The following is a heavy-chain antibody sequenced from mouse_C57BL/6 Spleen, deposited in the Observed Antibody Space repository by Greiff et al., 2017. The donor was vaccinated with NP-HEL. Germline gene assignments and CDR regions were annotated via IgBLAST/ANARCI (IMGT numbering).Heavy chain of an antibody. CDR1: GYSITSGYY. CDR2: ISYDGSN. V-gene: IGHV3-6*01. CDR3: AMDYGNYALDY. Sequence: EVKLLESGPGLVKPSQSLSLTCSVTGYSITSGYYWNWIRQFPGNKLEWMGYISYDGSNNYNPSLKNRISITRDTSKNQFFLKLNSVTTEDTATYYCAMDYGNYALDYWGQGTTLTVAS. J-gene: IGHJ2*01. D-gene: IGHD2-1*01.